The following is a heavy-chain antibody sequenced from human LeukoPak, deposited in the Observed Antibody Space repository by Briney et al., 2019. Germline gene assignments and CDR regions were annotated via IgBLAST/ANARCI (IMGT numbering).Heavy chain of an antibody. J-gene: IGHJ4*02. D-gene: IGHD6-19*01. CDR1: GSSISSYY. Sequence: PSETLSLTCTVSGSSISSYYWSWIRQPPGKGLEWIGYIYYSGSTNYNPSLKSRVTISVDTSKNQFSLKLSSVTAADTAVYYCARDARPYSSGYYFDYWGQGTLVTVSS. CDR3: ARDARPYSSGYYFDY. V-gene: IGHV4-59*01. CDR2: IYYSGST.